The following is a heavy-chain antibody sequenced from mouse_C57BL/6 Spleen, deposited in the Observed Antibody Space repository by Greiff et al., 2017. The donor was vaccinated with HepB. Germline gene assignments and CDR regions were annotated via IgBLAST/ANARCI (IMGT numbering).Heavy chain of an antibody. Sequence: EVQRVESEGGLVQPGSSMKLSCTASGFTFSDYYMAWVRQVPEKGLEWVANINYDGSSTYYLDSLKSRFIISRDNAKNILYLQMSSLKSEDTATYYCARDLSYDGYYNAMDYWGQGTSVTVSS. CDR1: GFTFSDYY. V-gene: IGHV5-16*01. CDR2: INYDGSST. D-gene: IGHD2-3*01. CDR3: ARDLSYDGYYNAMDY. J-gene: IGHJ4*01.